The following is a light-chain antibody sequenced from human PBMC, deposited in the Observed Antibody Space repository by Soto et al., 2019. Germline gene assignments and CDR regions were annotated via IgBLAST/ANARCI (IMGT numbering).Light chain of an antibody. V-gene: IGKV3-15*01. CDR2: GAS. Sequence: IVMTQSPATLSVSPGERATLSCRASQSLSGNLAWYQQKPGQAPRLFMYGASTRATGIPARFSGSGSGTVFTLTISSLQSEDLAVYYCQQYNKWPYTFGQGTKLEIK. CDR1: QSLSGN. CDR3: QQYNKWPYT. J-gene: IGKJ2*01.